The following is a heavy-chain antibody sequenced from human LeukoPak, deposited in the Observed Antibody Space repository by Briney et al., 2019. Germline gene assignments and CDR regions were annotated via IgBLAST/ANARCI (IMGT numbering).Heavy chain of an antibody. J-gene: IGHJ6*02. CDR1: GYTFTSYG. Sequence: GASVKVSCKASGYTFTSYGFSWVRQAPGQGLEWLGWIGASNAYTNYAQKVQGRVTLTTDTSTSTAYMELRSLRSDDTAVYYCARDQPSCSGPSCYTYYYYGMDVWGQGTTVTVSS. V-gene: IGHV1-18*01. CDR3: ARDQPSCSGPSCYTYYYYGMDV. CDR2: IGASNAYT. D-gene: IGHD2-2*02.